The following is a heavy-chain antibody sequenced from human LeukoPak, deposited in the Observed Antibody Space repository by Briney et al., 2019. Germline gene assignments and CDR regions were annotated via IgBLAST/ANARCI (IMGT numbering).Heavy chain of an antibody. CDR3: ARDPAEPTLRYFDC. CDR1: GFTFSSYG. V-gene: IGHV3-30*02. J-gene: IGHJ4*02. CDR2: IRLDGRDK. D-gene: IGHD1-14*01. Sequence: SGGSLRLSCAASGFTFSSYGIHWVRQAPGKGLEWVSFIRLDGRDKYYAESVKGRFTVSTDSARNTLYLQMSSLRTEDTAVYYCARDPAEPTLRYFDCWGQGTLVIVSS.